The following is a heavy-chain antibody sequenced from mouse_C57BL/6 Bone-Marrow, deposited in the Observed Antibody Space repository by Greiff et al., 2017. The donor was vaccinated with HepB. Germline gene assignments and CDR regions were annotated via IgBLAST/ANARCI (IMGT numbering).Heavy chain of an antibody. CDR3: AREGYYYGSGYFDV. CDR1: GYTFTDYN. Sequence: EVKLQESGPELVKPGASVKIPCKASGYTFTDYNMDWVKQSHGKSLEWIGDINPNNGGTIYNQKFKGKATLTVDKSSSTAYMELRSLTSEDTAVYYCAREGYYYGSGYFDVWGTGTTVTVSS. J-gene: IGHJ1*03. V-gene: IGHV1-18*01. D-gene: IGHD1-1*01. CDR2: INPNNGGT.